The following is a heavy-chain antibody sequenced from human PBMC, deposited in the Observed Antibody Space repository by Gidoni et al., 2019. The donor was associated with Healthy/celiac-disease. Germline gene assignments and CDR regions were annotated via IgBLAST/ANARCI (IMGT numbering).Heavy chain of an antibody. CDR2: INHSGST. V-gene: IGHV4-34*01. D-gene: IGHD5-18*01. Sequence: QVQLQQWGAGLLTPSETLSLTCAVYGGSFSGYYWSWIRQPPGKGLEWIGEINHSGSTNYNPSLKSRVTISVDTSKNQFSLKLSSVTAADTAVYYCARVRRGYSYGFDPWGQGTLVTVSS. J-gene: IGHJ5*02. CDR1: GGSFSGYY. CDR3: ARVRRGYSYGFDP.